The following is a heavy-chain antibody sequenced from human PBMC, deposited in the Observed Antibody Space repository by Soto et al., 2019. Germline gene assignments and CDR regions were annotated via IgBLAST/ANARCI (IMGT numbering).Heavy chain of an antibody. J-gene: IGHJ5*02. CDR2: ISYDGSNK. CDR1: GFTFSSYG. CDR3: ARGIATGQLDP. D-gene: IGHD2-15*01. V-gene: IGHV3-30*03. Sequence: GGSLRLSCAASGFTFSSYGMHWVRQAPGKGLEWVAVISYDGSNKYYADSVKGRFTISRDNSKNTLYLQMNSLRAEDTAVYYCARGIATGQLDPWGQGTLVTVSS.